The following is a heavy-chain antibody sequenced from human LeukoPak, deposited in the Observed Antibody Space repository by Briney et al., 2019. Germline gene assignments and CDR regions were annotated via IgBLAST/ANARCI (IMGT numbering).Heavy chain of an antibody. CDR2: ISYAGTTI. CDR1: GFTFSTYG. Sequence: GGSLRLSCATSGFTFSTYGMHWVRQAPGKGLEWVAVISYAGTTIYYGDSVKGRFTISRDNSKNTLYLQMNSLRVEDTAVYYCARDPPYSGSHASATYIDYWGQGTLVTVSS. V-gene: IGHV3-30*03. CDR3: ARDPPYSGSHASATYIDY. D-gene: IGHD6-6*01. J-gene: IGHJ4*02.